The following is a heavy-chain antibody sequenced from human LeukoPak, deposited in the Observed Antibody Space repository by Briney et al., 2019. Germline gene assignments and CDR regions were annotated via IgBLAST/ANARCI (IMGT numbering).Heavy chain of an antibody. Sequence: GGSLRLSCAASGFTFSSYGMHWVRQAPGKGLEWVAFIRYDGSNKYYADSVKGRFTISRDNSKNTLYLQMNSLRAEVTAVYYCAQPRILSSGYHAPLDYSGQGNLVTVSP. D-gene: IGHD3-22*01. V-gene: IGHV3-30*02. J-gene: IGHJ4*02. CDR1: GFTFSSYG. CDR2: IRYDGSNK. CDR3: AQPRILSSGYHAPLDY.